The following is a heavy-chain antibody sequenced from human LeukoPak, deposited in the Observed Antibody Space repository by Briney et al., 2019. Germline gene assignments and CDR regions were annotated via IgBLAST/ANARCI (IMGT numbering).Heavy chain of an antibody. D-gene: IGHD3-10*01. CDR3: ARDRSRGRYYGPGNTSP. V-gene: IGHV3-21*01. Sequence: PGGSLRLSCAASGFTFSSYSMNWVRQAPGKGLEWVSSISSSSSYIYYADSVKGRFTISRDNAKNSLYLQMNSLRAEDTAVYYCARDRSRGRYYGPGNTSPWGQGTLVTVSS. CDR1: GFTFSSYS. CDR2: ISSSSSYI. J-gene: IGHJ5*02.